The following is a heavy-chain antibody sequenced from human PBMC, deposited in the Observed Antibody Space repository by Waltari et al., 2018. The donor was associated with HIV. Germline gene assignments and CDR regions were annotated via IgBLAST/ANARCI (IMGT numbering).Heavy chain of an antibody. CDR1: GYTFTSYD. V-gene: IGHV1-8*02. CDR3: ARGGSGSYYFYYYYYGMDV. CDR2: MNPNSGNT. J-gene: IGHJ6*02. D-gene: IGHD3-10*01. Sequence: VQLVQSGAVVKKPGASVTVSCKASGYTFTSYDRNLLRQGTCTVLAWMGWMNPNSGNTGYAQKFQGRVTMTRNTSISTAYMELSSLRSEDTAVYYCARGGSGSYYFYYYYYGMDVWGQGTTVTVSS.